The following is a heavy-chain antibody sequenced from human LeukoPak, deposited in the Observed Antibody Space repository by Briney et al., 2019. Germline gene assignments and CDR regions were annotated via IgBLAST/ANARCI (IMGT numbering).Heavy chain of an antibody. Sequence: SETLSLTCAVSGGSFSSSSYLWSWIRQPPGKGLEWIGYVYYSGTTNYNPSLKSRVTISVDTSKNQLSLKLSSVTAADTAVYYCARVRHNYGPTPCYFDYWGQGTLVTVSS. D-gene: IGHD5-18*01. J-gene: IGHJ4*02. CDR3: ARVRHNYGPTPCYFDY. V-gene: IGHV4-61*01. CDR2: VYYSGTT. CDR1: GGSFSSSSYL.